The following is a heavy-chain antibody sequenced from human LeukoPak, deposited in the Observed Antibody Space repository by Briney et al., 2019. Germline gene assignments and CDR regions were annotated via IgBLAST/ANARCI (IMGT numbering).Heavy chain of an antibody. J-gene: IGHJ4*02. CDR3: AKSDELLFTGDY. Sequence: PGGSLRLSCAASGFTFSSYAMSWVRQAPGKGLEWVSAISGSGGSTYCADSVKGRFTISRDNSKNTLYLQMNSLRAEDTAVYYCAKSDELLFTGDYWGQGTLVTVSS. D-gene: IGHD3-10*02. CDR2: ISGSGGST. CDR1: GFTFSSYA. V-gene: IGHV3-23*01.